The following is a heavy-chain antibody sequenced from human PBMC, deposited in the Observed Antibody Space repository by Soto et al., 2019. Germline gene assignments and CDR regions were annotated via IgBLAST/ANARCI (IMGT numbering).Heavy chain of an antibody. D-gene: IGHD3-22*01. CDR2: IYYSGST. CDR1: GGSISSSSYY. Sequence: PSETLSLTCTVSGGSISSSSYYWGWIRQPPGKGLEWIGSIYYSGSTYYNPSLKSRVTISVDTSKNQFSLKLSSVTAADTAVYYCARRASAYYDSSGYYPAYYYYYGMDVWGQGTTVT. CDR3: ARRASAYYDSSGYYPAYYYYYGMDV. V-gene: IGHV4-39*01. J-gene: IGHJ6*02.